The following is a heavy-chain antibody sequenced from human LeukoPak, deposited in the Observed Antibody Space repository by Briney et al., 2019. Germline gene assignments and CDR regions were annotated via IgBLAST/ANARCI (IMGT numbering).Heavy chain of an antibody. D-gene: IGHD3-10*01. J-gene: IGHJ4*02. Sequence: SETLSLTCTVSGGSISSGGYYWSWIRQHPGKGLEWIGYIYYSGSTYYNPSLKSRVTISVDTSKNQFSLKLSSVTAADTAVYYCARSRARGVFDYWGQGTLVTVSS. CDR2: IYYSGST. V-gene: IGHV4-31*03. CDR1: GGSISSGGYY. CDR3: ARSRARGVFDY.